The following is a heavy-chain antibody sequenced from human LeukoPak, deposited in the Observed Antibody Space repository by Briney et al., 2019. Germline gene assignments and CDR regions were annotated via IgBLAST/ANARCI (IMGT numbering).Heavy chain of an antibody. Sequence: SVKVSCKASGGTFSSYAISWVRQAPGQGLEWMGGIIPIFGTANYAQKFQGRVTITADESTSTAYMELSSLRSEDTAVYYCARNFYDSRSAYGMDVWAKGPRSPSP. J-gene: IGHJ6*02. CDR3: ARNFYDSRSAYGMDV. CDR1: GGTFSSYA. CDR2: IIPIFGTA. D-gene: IGHD3-22*01. V-gene: IGHV1-69*01.